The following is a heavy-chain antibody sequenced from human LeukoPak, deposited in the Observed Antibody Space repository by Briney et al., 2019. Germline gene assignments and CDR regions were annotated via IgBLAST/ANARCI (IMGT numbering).Heavy chain of an antibody. CDR2: IKQDGSEK. CDR3: ARATRYCSSTSCFFFDY. D-gene: IGHD2-2*01. Sequence: PGGSLRLSCAASGFTFSSYWMSWVRQAPGKGLEWVANIKQDGSEKYYVDSVKGRFTISRGNAKNSLYLQMNSLRAEDTAVYYCARATRYCSSTSCFFFDYWGQGTLVTVSS. J-gene: IGHJ4*02. V-gene: IGHV3-7*01. CDR1: GFTFSSYW.